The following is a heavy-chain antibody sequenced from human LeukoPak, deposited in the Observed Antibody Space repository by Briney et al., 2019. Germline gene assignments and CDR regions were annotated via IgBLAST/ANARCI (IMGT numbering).Heavy chain of an antibody. J-gene: IGHJ4*02. CDR3: ASDIGLPSHFDY. CDR1: GFTFSSYS. V-gene: IGHV3-21*01. Sequence: GGSLRLSCAASGFTFSSYSMNWLRQAPGKGLEWVSSISSSSSYIYYADSVKGRFTISRDNAKNSLYLQMNSLRAEDTAVYYCASDIGLPSHFDYWGQGTLVTVSS. D-gene: IGHD5-12*01. CDR2: ISSSSSYI.